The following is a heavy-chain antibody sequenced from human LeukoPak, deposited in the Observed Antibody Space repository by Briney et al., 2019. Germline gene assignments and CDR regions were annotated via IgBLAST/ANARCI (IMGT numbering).Heavy chain of an antibody. D-gene: IGHD2-15*01. Sequence: ASVKVSCKASGYTFTGYYMHWVRQAPGQGLEWMGWINPKSGSTNYAKKFQGRVTMTREPSISTAYMELSRLRSDDTAVYYCARDVVVVAATLAYWGQGTLVTVSS. CDR1: GYTFTGYY. CDR2: INPKSGST. V-gene: IGHV1-2*02. CDR3: ARDVVVVAATLAY. J-gene: IGHJ4*02.